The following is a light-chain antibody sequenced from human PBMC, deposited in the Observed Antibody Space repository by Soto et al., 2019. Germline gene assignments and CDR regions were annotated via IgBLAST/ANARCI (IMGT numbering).Light chain of an antibody. V-gene: IGKV3D-20*02. CDR2: AAS. CDR1: QSVSSNY. Sequence: EIVLTQSPGTLSLSPGERATLSCRASQSVSSNYLAWFQQKPGQAPRLLIYAASSRATGIPDRFSGSGSGTDFTLTISSLEPEDFAVYYCQQRSNWGLTFGGGTKVDIK. CDR3: QQRSNWGLT. J-gene: IGKJ4*01.